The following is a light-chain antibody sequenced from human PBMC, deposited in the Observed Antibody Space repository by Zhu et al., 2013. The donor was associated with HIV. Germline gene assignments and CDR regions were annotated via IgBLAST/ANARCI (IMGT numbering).Light chain of an antibody. J-gene: IGKJ2*01. Sequence: EIVMTQSPATLSVSPGERATLSCRASQNIGSNVAWYQQRSGQAPSLLIYGASSRATGIPARFSGSGSGAEFTLSISSLQSEDFAVYYCQQYGSSPQTFGQGTKLEIK. CDR2: GAS. V-gene: IGKV3D-15*01. CDR1: QNIGSN. CDR3: QQYGSSPQT.